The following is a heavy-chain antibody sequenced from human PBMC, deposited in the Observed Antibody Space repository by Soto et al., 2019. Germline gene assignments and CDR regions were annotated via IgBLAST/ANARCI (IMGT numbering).Heavy chain of an antibody. CDR2: IWYDGSNK. D-gene: IGHD7-27*01. J-gene: IGHJ2*01. Sequence: GGSLRLSCAASGFTFSSYGMHWVRQAPGKGLEWVAVIWYDGSNKYYADSVKGRFTISRDNSKNTLYLQMNSLRAEDTAVYYCARDSATKTGDTSPDNWYFDLWGRGTLVTVSS. CDR1: GFTFSSYG. CDR3: ARDSATKTGDTSPDNWYFDL. V-gene: IGHV3-33*08.